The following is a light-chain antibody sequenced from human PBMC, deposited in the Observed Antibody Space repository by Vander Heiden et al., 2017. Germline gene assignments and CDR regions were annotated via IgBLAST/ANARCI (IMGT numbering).Light chain of an antibody. CDR1: QSISSY. CDR3: QQSYSTPA. J-gene: IGKJ4*01. Sequence: DIQMTQDPSSLSASVGDRVTITCRASQSISSYLNWYQQKPGKAPKLLIYAASSLQSGVPSRFSGSGSGTDFTLTISSLQPEDFATYYCQQSYSTPAFGGGTKVEIK. CDR2: AAS. V-gene: IGKV1-39*01.